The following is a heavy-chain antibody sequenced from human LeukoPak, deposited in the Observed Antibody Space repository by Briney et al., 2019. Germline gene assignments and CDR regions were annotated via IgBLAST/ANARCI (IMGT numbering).Heavy chain of an antibody. V-gene: IGHV3-23*01. CDR3: ARETYYGSGSYSDFALDY. CDR1: GFTFNKYA. D-gene: IGHD3-10*01. Sequence: GGSLRLSCAASGFTFNKYAMSWVRQSPGKGLEWVSAIGRSGANSYYATSVKGRFSVSRDNTKNSVYLQMNSLRAEDTAVYYCARETYYGSGSYSDFALDYWGQGTLVTVSS. J-gene: IGHJ4*02. CDR2: IGRSGANS.